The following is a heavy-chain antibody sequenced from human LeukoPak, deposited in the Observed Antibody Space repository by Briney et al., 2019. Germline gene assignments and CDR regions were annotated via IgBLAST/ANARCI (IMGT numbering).Heavy chain of an antibody. CDR1: GGSISSYY. J-gene: IGHJ4*02. V-gene: IGHV4-4*07. Sequence: PSETLSLTCTVSGGSISSYYWSWIRQPAGKGLEWIGRIYTSGTTHYNPSLKSRVTMSVDTSKNQFSLKPSSVTAADTAVYYCARLSTVTTSFDYWGQGTLVTVS. D-gene: IGHD4-17*01. CDR2: IYTSGTT. CDR3: ARLSTVTTSFDY.